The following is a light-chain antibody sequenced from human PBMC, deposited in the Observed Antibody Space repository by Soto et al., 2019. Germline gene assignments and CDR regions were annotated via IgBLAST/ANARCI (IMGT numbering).Light chain of an antibody. CDR3: QQYINWPPLT. CDR2: DAS. Sequence: AIQLTQSPSSLSASVGDRVTITCRASQGISSALAWYQQKPGKAPKLLIYDASSLESGVPSRFSGSGSGTDFTLTISSLQPEDFATYYCQQYINWPPLTFGGGTKVEIK. J-gene: IGKJ4*01. CDR1: QGISSA. V-gene: IGKV1D-13*01.